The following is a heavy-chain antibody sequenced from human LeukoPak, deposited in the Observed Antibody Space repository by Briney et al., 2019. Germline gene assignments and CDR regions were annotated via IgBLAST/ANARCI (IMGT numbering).Heavy chain of an antibody. Sequence: SETLSLTCTVSVGSISYYYWSWIRQPPGKGLEWIGYIYYSGSTNYNPSLKSRLTISVDTSKNQFSLKLSSVTAADTTVYYCARTMHPDYFGYWGQGTLVTVSS. CDR2: IYYSGST. CDR1: VGSISYYY. J-gene: IGHJ4*02. D-gene: IGHD2-2*01. CDR3: ARTMHPDYFGY. V-gene: IGHV4-59*01.